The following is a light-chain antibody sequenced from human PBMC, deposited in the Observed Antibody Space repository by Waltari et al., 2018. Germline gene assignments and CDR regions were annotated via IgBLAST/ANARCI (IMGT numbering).Light chain of an antibody. Sequence: QSALTQPASVSGSPGQSISISCTATSSDFGDFNYVSWYQQHPGKAPKLIIYNVGRRPSGVSDRFSGSKSDNTASLTISGLQTEDEADYCCSSYTIRGTSPFGGGTKVTVL. CDR3: SSYTIRGTSP. CDR1: SSDFGDFNY. V-gene: IGLV2-14*03. CDR2: NVG. J-gene: IGLJ2*01.